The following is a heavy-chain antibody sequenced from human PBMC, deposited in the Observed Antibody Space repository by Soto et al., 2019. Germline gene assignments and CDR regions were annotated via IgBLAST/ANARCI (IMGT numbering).Heavy chain of an antibody. Sequence: QVQLQESGPGLVKPSETLSLTCTVSGGSISTYYWSWIRQPPGKGLEWIGWIYYSGSTKYNPSLKGRLTISVDTSKNQFSLKLSSVTAADSAFYYCARHVGEMDYWGQGTLVTVSS. D-gene: IGHD1-26*01. CDR1: GGSISTYY. J-gene: IGHJ4*02. CDR2: IYYSGST. V-gene: IGHV4-59*08. CDR3: ARHVGEMDY.